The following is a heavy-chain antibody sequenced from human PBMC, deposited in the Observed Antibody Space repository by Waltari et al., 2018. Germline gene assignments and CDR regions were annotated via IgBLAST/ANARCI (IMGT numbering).Heavy chain of an antibody. J-gene: IGHJ2*01. V-gene: IGHV4-59*08. CDR3: ARRNQLGNWYFDL. CDR2: IFYTGST. Sequence: QVQLQESGPGLVKPSETLSLTCTVPGGPINRLHWLWIRQPPGKGLEWIGYIFYTGSTKYNPSLQSRVTMSVDTSKNQFSLNLSSVTAADTAVYYCARRNQLGNWYFDLWGRGALVTVSS. D-gene: IGHD2-2*01. CDR1: GGPINRLH.